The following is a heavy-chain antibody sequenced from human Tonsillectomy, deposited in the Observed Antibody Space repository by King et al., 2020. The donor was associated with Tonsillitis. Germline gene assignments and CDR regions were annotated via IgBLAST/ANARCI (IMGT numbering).Heavy chain of an antibody. Sequence: VQLVESGGGLVKPGGSLRLSCAASGFTFSSYSMNWVRQAPGKGLEWVSSISSSSSYIYYPDSVKGRFTISRDNAKNSLYLQMNSLSAEDTAVYYCARDRSGYYYMDVWGKGTTVTVSS. D-gene: IGHD3-10*01. CDR2: ISSSSSYI. CDR3: ARDRSGYYYMDV. CDR1: GFTFSSYS. J-gene: IGHJ6*03. V-gene: IGHV3-21*01.